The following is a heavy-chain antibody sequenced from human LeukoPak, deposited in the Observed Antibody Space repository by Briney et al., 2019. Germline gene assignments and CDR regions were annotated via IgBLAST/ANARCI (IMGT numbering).Heavy chain of an antibody. V-gene: IGHV3-66*01. CDR2: IYSGGRT. D-gene: IGHD3-10*01. CDR3: ARDPVVRDNYNGFAFDI. Sequence: PGGSLRLSCAASGFTVSNNFMAWVRQAPGKGLEWVSVIYSGGRTYYADSVKGRFTISRDNSKNTVYLQMNSLRAEDTAVYYCARDPVVRDNYNGFAFDIWGQGTMVTVSS. CDR1: GFTVSNNF. J-gene: IGHJ3*02.